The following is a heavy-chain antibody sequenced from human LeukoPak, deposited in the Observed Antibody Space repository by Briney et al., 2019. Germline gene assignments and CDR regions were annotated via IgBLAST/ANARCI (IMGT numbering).Heavy chain of an antibody. CDR3: ARDIATMIVVVSPGFDY. CDR1: GFTFTSYA. CDR2: ISYSGGTT. J-gene: IGHJ4*02. Sequence: GGSLRLSCASSGFTFTSYAVSWVRQAPGKGLEWVSTISYSGGTTYHTDSVKGRFTISRDISKNTVYLQMNSLRAEDTAVYYCARDIATMIVVVSPGFDYWGQGTLVTVSS. D-gene: IGHD3-22*01. V-gene: IGHV3-23*01.